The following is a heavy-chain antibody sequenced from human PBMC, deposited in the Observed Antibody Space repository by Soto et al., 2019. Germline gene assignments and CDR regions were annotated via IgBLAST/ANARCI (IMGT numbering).Heavy chain of an antibody. CDR3: ASYYGSGRPYFDY. Sequence: NPSETLSLTCAVSGGSISSSNWWSWVRQPPGKGLEWIGEIYHSGSTNYNPSLKSRVTISVDKSKNQFSLKLSSVTAADTAVYYCASYYGSGRPYFDYWGQGTLVTVSS. CDR2: IYHSGST. CDR1: GGSISSSNW. D-gene: IGHD3-10*01. J-gene: IGHJ4*02. V-gene: IGHV4-4*02.